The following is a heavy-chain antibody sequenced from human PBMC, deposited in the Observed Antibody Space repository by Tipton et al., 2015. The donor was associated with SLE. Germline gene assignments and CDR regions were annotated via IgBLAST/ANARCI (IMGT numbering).Heavy chain of an antibody. CDR2: MNPNSGNT. V-gene: IGHV1-8*01. CDR3: AVVITMIRGVIIRGY. D-gene: IGHD3-10*01. Sequence: QVQLVQSGAEVKKPGASVKVSCKPSGYTFTSYDINWVRQASGQGLEWMGWMNPNSGNTGYAQKFQGRITMTRNTSISTAYMELSNLRSDDMVLYCCAVVITMIRGVIIRGYWGQITLVNVSS. J-gene: IGHJ4*02. CDR1: GYTFTSYD.